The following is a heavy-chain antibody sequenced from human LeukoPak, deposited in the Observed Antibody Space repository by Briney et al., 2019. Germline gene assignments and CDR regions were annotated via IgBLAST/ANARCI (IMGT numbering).Heavy chain of an antibody. V-gene: IGHV4-4*07. D-gene: IGHD4-17*01. J-gene: IGHJ6*03. Sequence: SETLSLTYTVSCGSISSYFWSWIRQPAGKGLEWIGRIYTSGSPNYNPSLKSRVTISVDTSKNQFSLKLSSVTAADTAVYYCAREDYGDYGTYYYYYYMDVWGKGTTVTVSS. CDR2: IYTSGSP. CDR1: CGSISSYF. CDR3: AREDYGDYGTYYYYYYMDV.